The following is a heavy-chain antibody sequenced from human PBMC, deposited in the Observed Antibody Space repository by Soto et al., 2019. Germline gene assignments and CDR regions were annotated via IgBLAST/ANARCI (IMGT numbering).Heavy chain of an antibody. CDR2: IYYSGST. V-gene: IGHV4-59*08. J-gene: IGHJ5*02. D-gene: IGHD5-12*01. CDR3: ARQLCGYVRWFDP. CDR1: GGSISSYY. Sequence: QVQLQESGPGLVKPSETLSLTCTVSGGSISSYYWSWIRQPPGKGLEWIGYIYYSGSTNYNPSLKSRVTISVDTSKNQFSLKLSSVTAADTAVYYCARQLCGYVRWFDPWGQGTLVTVSS.